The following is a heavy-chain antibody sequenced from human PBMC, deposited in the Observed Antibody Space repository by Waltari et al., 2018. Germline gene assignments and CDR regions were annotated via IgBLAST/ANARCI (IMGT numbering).Heavy chain of an antibody. CDR1: GGSFSDYY. J-gene: IGHJ4*02. V-gene: IGHV4-34*04. CDR3: AGGTASAWELGHS. D-gene: IGHD1-26*01. Sequence: QVQLHQGGAGLLKPSETLSLTCVAYGGSFSDYYWSWIRQPPGKGLAWLGEIKQSGLTNNNPSVKSRAAMSLDTSKNQFSLKLGALTAADTAVYYCAGGTASAWELGHSWGQGTLVTVSS. CDR2: IKQSGLT.